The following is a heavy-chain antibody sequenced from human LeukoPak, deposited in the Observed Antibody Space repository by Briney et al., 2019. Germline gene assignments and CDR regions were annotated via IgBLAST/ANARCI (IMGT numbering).Heavy chain of an antibody. Sequence: SVKVSCKASGYTFTSYGISWVRQAPGQGLEWMGGIIPIFGTANYAQKFQGRVTITTDESTSKAYMELSSLRSEDTAVYYCARGAHNYYDSSGYYPHFDYWGQGTLVTVSS. CDR2: IIPIFGTA. D-gene: IGHD3-22*01. CDR1: GYTFTSYG. CDR3: ARGAHNYYDSSGYYPHFDY. J-gene: IGHJ4*02. V-gene: IGHV1-69*05.